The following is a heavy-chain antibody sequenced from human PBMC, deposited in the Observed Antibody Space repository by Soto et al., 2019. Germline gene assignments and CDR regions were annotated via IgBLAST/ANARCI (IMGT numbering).Heavy chain of an antibody. CDR1: GYTFTSYG. Sequence: GASVKVSCKASGYTFTSYGISWVRQAPGQGLEWMGWISAYNGNTNYAQKLQGRVTMTTDTSTSTAYMELRSPRSDDTAVYYCARDCSSIAARQTSDYYYGMDVWGQGTSVTVSS. J-gene: IGHJ6*02. CDR3: ARDCSSIAARQTSDYYYGMDV. CDR2: ISAYNGNT. V-gene: IGHV1-18*01. D-gene: IGHD6-6*01.